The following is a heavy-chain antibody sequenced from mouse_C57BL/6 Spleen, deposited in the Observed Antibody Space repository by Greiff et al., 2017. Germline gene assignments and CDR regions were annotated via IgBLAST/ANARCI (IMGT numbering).Heavy chain of an antibody. CDR3: ARSPYNAYYFDY. CDR1: GYTFTSYW. D-gene: IGHD1-3*01. J-gene: IGHJ2*01. V-gene: IGHV1-62-3*01. Sequence: QVQLQQPGAELVKPGASVKLSCKASGYTFTSYWMHWVKQRPGRGLEWIGRIDPNSGGTKYNEEFKSKATLTVDKPSSTAYIQLSGLTSEDCAVYYCARSPYNAYYFDYWGQGTTLTVSS. CDR2: IDPNSGGT.